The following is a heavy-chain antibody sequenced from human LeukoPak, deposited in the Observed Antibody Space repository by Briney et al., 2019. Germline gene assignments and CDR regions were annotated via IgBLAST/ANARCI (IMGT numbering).Heavy chain of an antibody. CDR1: GFTFSRYG. Sequence: PGGSLSLSCAASGFTFSRYGMHWVRQAPGKGLEWVAVIRYDGSNKYYADSVKGRFTISRDNSKNTLYLQMNSLRAEDTAVYYCAKGGMGYYGSGSYYPDYWGQGTLVTVSS. D-gene: IGHD3-10*01. J-gene: IGHJ4*02. V-gene: IGHV3-30*02. CDR3: AKGGMGYYGSGSYYPDY. CDR2: IRYDGSNK.